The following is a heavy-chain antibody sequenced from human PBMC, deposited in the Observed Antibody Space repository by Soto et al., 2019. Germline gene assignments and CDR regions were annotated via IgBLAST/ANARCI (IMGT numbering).Heavy chain of an antibody. Sequence: EVQLVESGGGLVQPGGSLRLSCAASGFTFSSYSMNWVRQAPGKGLEWVSYISSSSSTIYYADSVKGRFTISRDNAKNSLYLQMNSLRAEDTAVYYCARVGLRFLEWDYYYMDVWSKGTTVTVSS. CDR1: GFTFSSYS. V-gene: IGHV3-48*01. CDR3: ARVGLRFLEWDYYYMDV. J-gene: IGHJ6*03. CDR2: ISSSSSTI. D-gene: IGHD3-3*01.